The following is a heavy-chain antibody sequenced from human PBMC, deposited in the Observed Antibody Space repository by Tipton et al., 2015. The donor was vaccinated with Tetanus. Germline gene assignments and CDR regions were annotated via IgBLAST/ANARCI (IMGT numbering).Heavy chain of an antibody. D-gene: IGHD6-19*01. CDR1: GFTFANYA. CDR3: ARGPDYASGWNFDC. V-gene: IGHV3-23*01. Sequence: SLRLSCAASGFTFANYAMTWVRQAPGKGLEWVSTISGSGVRNTFYPDPVRGRFTISRDDSKNTVFLQMNSLRAGDTAVYFCARGPDYASGWNFDCWGQGTLVTVSS. CDR2: ISGSGVRNT. J-gene: IGHJ4*02.